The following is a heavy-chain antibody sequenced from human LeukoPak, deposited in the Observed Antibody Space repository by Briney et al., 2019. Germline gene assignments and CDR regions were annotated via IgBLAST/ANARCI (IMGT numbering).Heavy chain of an antibody. D-gene: IGHD6-19*01. CDR3: ARRLRGFDY. V-gene: IGHV4-39*01. CDR1: GCSISSSSYY. J-gene: IGHJ4*02. CDR2: IYYSGST. Sequence: SETLSLTCTVSGCSISSSSYYWGWIRQPPGKGLEWIGSIYYSGSTYYNPSLKSRVTISVDTSKNQFSLKLSSVTAADTAVYYCARRLRGFDYWGQGTLVTVSS.